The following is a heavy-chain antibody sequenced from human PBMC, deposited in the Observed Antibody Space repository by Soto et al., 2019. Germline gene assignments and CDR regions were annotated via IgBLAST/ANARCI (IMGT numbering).Heavy chain of an antibody. CDR1: GYTLTGYY. D-gene: IGHD3-10*01. J-gene: IGHJ4*02. V-gene: IGHV1-2*04. CDR3: EREHYGSGKVFDY. Sequence: XSVKVSCKASGYTLTGYYIHWVRQAPGQGLEWMGWINPNNGGTNYAQNFQGWVTMTRDTSISTAYMEVTRLKSDDTAVYYCEREHYGSGKVFDYWGPGTLVTVSS. CDR2: INPNNGGT.